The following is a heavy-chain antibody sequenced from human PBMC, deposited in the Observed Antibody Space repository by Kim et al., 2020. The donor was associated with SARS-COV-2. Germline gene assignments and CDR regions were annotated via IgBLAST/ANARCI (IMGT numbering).Heavy chain of an antibody. J-gene: IGHJ4*01. CDR3: ATLAYCGGDCYSSFDY. D-gene: IGHD2-21*02. CDR1: GFTFSSYW. Sequence: GGSMRLSCAASGFTFSSYWMHWVRQAPGKGLVWVSRINSDGSSTSYADSVKDRFTISRDNAKNTLYMQMNSLRAEDTAVCYCATLAYCGGDCYSSFDYWGPGTLVTVSS. V-gene: IGHV3-74*01. CDR2: INSDGSST.